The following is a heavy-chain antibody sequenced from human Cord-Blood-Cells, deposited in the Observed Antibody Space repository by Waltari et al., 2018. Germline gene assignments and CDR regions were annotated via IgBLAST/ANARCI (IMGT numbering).Heavy chain of an antibody. CDR2: INPNSGGT. CDR3: ATHRFGEYFDI. V-gene: IGHV1-2*02. J-gene: IGHJ3*02. Sequence: QVQLVQSGAEVKKPGASVKVSCKASGYTFTGYYMHWVRQAPGQGLEWMGWINPNSGGTNDAQKFQGRVTMTRDTAISTAYMELSRLRSDDTAVYYCATHRFGEYFDIWGQGTMVTVSS. CDR1: GYTFTGYY. D-gene: IGHD3-10*01.